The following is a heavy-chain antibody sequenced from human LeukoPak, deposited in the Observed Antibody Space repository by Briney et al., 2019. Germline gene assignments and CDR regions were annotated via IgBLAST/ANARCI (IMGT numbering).Heavy chain of an antibody. J-gene: IGHJ5*02. CDR1: GYTFTGYY. V-gene: IGHV1-18*04. D-gene: IGHD2-8*01. CDR3: ALGYCTNGVCYRWFDP. Sequence: ASVKVSCKASGYTFTGYYMHWVRQAPGQGLEWMGWISAYNGNTNYAQKLQGRVTMTTDTSTSTAYMELRSLRSDDTAVYYCALGYCTNGVCYRWFDPWGQGTLVTVSS. CDR2: ISAYNGNT.